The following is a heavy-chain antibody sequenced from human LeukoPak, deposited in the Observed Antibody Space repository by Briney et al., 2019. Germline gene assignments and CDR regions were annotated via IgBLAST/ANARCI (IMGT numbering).Heavy chain of an antibody. D-gene: IGHD6-13*01. CDR3: ARGSGSSSWYAAFDY. CDR2: INWNGGST. Sequence: GGSLRLSCAASGFTFDDYGMSWVRQAPGKGLEWVSGINWNGGSTGYADSVKSRFTISRDNAKNSLYLQMNSLRAEDTALYHCARGSGSSSWYAAFDYWGQGTLVTVSS. V-gene: IGHV3-20*01. J-gene: IGHJ4*02. CDR1: GFTFDDYG.